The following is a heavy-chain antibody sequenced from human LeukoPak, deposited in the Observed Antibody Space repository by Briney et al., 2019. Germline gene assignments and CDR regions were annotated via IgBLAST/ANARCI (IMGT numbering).Heavy chain of an antibody. CDR1: GYTLSNFG. CDR2: ISAYNGDT. Sequence: ASVKVSRKASGYTLSNFGISWVRQALGQGLEWMGWISAYNGDTYYAQEFQGRVTLTTDTSTNTAYMELRSLRSDDTAMYYCARDILGYSSGRFDYWGQGTLVTVSS. CDR3: ARDILGYSSGRFDY. V-gene: IGHV1-18*01. D-gene: IGHD6-19*01. J-gene: IGHJ4*02.